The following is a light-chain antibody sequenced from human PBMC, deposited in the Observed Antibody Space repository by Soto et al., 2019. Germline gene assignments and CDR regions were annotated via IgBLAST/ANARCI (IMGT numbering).Light chain of an antibody. CDR1: QDITNY. V-gene: IGKV1-33*01. CDR3: QHYDNLPIT. J-gene: IGKJ5*01. CDR2: DAS. Sequence: DLQMTQSPSFLSASVGDTFTITCQASQDITNYLNWYQQKKGKAPKLLISDASTLETGVPSRLSGSGYGTDFAFTISSMQTEDIETYYCQHYDNLPITFGQGTRLEIK.